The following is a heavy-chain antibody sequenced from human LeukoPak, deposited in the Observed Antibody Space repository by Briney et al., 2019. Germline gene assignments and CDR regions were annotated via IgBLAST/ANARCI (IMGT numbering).Heavy chain of an antibody. V-gene: IGHV3-30-3*01. Sequence: PGGPLRLSCAASGFTFSSYAMHWVRQAPGKGLEWVAVISYDGSNKYYADSVKGRFTISRDNSKNTLYLQMNSLRAEDTAVYYCASADFHYGSGSYYNGFDYWGQGTLVTVSS. CDR1: GFTFSSYA. CDR2: ISYDGSNK. CDR3: ASADFHYGSGSYYNGFDY. D-gene: IGHD3-10*01. J-gene: IGHJ4*02.